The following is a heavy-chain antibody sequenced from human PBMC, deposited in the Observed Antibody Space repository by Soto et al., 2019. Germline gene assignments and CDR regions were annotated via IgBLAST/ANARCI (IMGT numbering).Heavy chain of an antibody. CDR3: ARDRRGPTYYYYYGMDV. Sequence: QVQLVESGGGVVQPGRSLRLSCAASGFTFSSYAMHWVRQAPGKGLEWVAVISYDGSNKYYADSVKGRFTISRDNAKNSLYLQMNSLRDEDTAVYYCARDRRGPTYYYYYGMDVWGQGTTVTVSS. J-gene: IGHJ6*02. CDR1: GFTFSSYA. V-gene: IGHV3-30-3*01. CDR2: ISYDGSNK. D-gene: IGHD3-16*01.